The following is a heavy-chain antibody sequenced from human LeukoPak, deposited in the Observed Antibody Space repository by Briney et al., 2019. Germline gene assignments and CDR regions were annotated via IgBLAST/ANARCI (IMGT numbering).Heavy chain of an antibody. D-gene: IGHD3-10*01. J-gene: IGHJ4*02. CDR2: ISSSSSYI. Sequence: KPGGSLRLSCAAYGFTFSSYSMNWVRQAPGKGLEWVSAISSSSSYIHYADSVKGRFTASRDNAKNSLYLQMYSLRDEDTAVYYCARVRGFYASGSYLDYWGQGALVTVSS. CDR1: GFTFSSYS. CDR3: ARVRGFYASGSYLDY. V-gene: IGHV3-21*01.